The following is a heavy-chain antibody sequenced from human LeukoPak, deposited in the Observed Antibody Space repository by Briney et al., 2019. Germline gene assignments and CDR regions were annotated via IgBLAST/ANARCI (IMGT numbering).Heavy chain of an antibody. J-gene: IGHJ4*02. Sequence: PGGSLRLSCAASGFTFSNYAMSWVRQAPGKGLEWVSCISSSGGSTHYADSVKGRFTISRDNSKNTLYLQMNSLRAEDTAVYYCAKPYYYDTSGLRTLDNWGQGTLVTVSS. CDR2: ISSSGGST. CDR3: AKPYYYDTSGLRTLDN. D-gene: IGHD3-22*01. V-gene: IGHV3-23*01. CDR1: GFTFSNYA.